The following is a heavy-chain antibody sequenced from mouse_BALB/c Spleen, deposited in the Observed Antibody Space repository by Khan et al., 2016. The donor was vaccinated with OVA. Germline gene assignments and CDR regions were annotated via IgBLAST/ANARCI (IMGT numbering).Heavy chain of an antibody. CDR2: IYPGDGST. D-gene: IGHD1-1*01. J-gene: IGHJ4*01. CDR3: AREGLRGVGMDY. CDR1: GYTFTAYD. Sequence: QVQLKQSGPELVKPGALVKISCKASGYTFTAYDINWVKQRPGQGLEWIGWIYPGDGSTEYNENFKGMATLTADTSSNTAYMQLSSLTSEKSAVYFCAREGLRGVGMDYWGQGTSVSVSS. V-gene: IGHV1S56*01.